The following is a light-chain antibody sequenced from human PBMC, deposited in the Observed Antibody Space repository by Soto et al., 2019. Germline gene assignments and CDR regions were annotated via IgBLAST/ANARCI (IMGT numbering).Light chain of an antibody. Sequence: EIVMTQSPATLTVSPGERATLSCRASQSVSSNLAWYQQRPGEAPRLLIDGASTRATGIPARFSGRGSGTEFTLTISSLQSEDFAVYYCQQYNNWLTFGGGTKVEIK. CDR1: QSVSSN. CDR3: QQYNNWLT. J-gene: IGKJ4*01. CDR2: GAS. V-gene: IGKV3D-15*01.